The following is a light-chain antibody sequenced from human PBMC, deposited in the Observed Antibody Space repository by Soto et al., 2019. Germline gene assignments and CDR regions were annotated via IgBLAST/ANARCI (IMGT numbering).Light chain of an antibody. CDR3: QQYYSTRT. J-gene: IGKJ2*02. CDR1: QSVLYSSNNKNY. V-gene: IGKV4-1*01. Sequence: DIVMTQSPDSLAVHLGERASINCKSSQSVLYSSNNKNYLAWYQQKPGQPPKLLIYWASTRESGVPDRFSGSGSGTDFTLTISSLQAEDVAIYYCQQYYSTRTFGQGTKLEIK. CDR2: WAS.